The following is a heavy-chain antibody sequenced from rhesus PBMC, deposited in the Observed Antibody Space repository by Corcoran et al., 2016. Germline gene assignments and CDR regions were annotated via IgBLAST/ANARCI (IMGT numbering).Heavy chain of an antibody. D-gene: IGHD4-29*01. Sequence: QVQLQESGPGLVKPSETLSLTCAVSGGSFSGYYWGWIRQPPGKGLGWIGCISCSILSTYYNPSLKRRVTISTDTSKNQFSLKVISVTAADTAVYYCARDRGSSSWWGQGVLVTVSS. CDR2: ISCSILST. CDR1: GGSFSGYY. V-gene: IGHV4-165*01. J-gene: IGHJ4*01. CDR3: ARDRGSSSW.